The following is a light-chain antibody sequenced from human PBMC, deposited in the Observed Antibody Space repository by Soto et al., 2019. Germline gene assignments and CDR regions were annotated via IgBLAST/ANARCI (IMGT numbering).Light chain of an antibody. CDR1: QSGSSN. CDR3: QRYNNWPLT. J-gene: IGKJ4*01. V-gene: IGKV3-15*01. Sequence: ELVMTQPPATLSVSRGERPTLSWRTSQSGSSNLAWYQQKPGQAPRLLIYGASTRATGIPARFSGSGSGTEFTLTISSLQSEDFAFYCWQRYNNWPLTFGGGTKVDIK. CDR2: GAS.